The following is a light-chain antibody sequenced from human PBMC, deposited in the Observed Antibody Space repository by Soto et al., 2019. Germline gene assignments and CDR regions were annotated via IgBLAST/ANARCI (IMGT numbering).Light chain of an antibody. J-gene: IGKJ2*01. CDR1: QSINSE. V-gene: IGKV3-15*01. CDR3: QQGNNWPLT. Sequence: EIVMTQSPATLSLSPGERAALSCRASQSINSELAWYQQKPGQPPRLLIYGASTRATGVPARFTGSESGSEFTLTISRLQSEDFAVYYCQQGNNWPLTFGQGTRVEI. CDR2: GAS.